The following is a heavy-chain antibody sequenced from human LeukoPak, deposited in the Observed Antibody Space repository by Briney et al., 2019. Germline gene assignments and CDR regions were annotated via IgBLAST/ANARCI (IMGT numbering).Heavy chain of an antibody. CDR3: ARAPYGDNGYTAEVADY. V-gene: IGHV3-7*03. D-gene: IGHD3-16*01. Sequence: GGSLRLSCAASGFTFRNYWMSWVRQAPGKGLEWVANINQDGSEKYYVDSVKGRFIISRDNAKNSLYLQINSLRAEDTAVYYCARAPYGDNGYTAEVADYWGQGTLVTVSS. CDR1: GFTFRNYW. CDR2: INQDGSEK. J-gene: IGHJ4*02.